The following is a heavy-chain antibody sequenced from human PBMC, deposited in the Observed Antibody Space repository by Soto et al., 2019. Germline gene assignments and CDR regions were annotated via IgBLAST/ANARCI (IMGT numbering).Heavy chain of an antibody. Sequence: PSETLSLTCAVSGGSISSGGYSWSWIRHPPGKGLEWIGYIYHSGSTYYNPSLKSRVTISVDRSKNQFSLKLSSVTAADTAVYYCARTGYSSSWYGQGNWFDPWGQGTLVTVSS. V-gene: IGHV4-30-2*01. J-gene: IGHJ5*02. CDR2: IYHSGST. CDR3: ARTGYSSSWYGQGNWFDP. D-gene: IGHD6-13*01. CDR1: GGSISSGGYS.